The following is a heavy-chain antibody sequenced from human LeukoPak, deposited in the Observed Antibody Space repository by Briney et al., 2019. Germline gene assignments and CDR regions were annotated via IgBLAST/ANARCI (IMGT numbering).Heavy chain of an antibody. J-gene: IGHJ4*02. CDR3: AKGFVDLDY. D-gene: IGHD3/OR15-3a*01. CDR2: ISGGDGTT. Sequence: PGGSLRLSCAASGFTFSKYAMSWVRQAPGKGLVWVSGISGGDGTTYYADSMKGRFTISRDNSKNTVYLQLNSLRAEDTAVYYCAKGFVDLDYWGQGTLVTVSS. V-gene: IGHV3-23*01. CDR1: GFTFSKYA.